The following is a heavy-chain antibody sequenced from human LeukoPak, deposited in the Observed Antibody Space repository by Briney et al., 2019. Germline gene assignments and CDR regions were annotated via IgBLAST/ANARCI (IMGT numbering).Heavy chain of an antibody. V-gene: IGHV3-23*01. D-gene: IGHD2-15*01. CDR3: AKAQELVAFPGDSLDY. CDR2: IDSSGVAT. CDR1: GFTFGDYA. Sequence: GGSLSLSCAASGFTFGDYAMNGVRQAPGKGLEWVSSIDSSGVATVSADSVMGRFTISRDNSKNSVYLQMHSLRAEDTAIYYCAKAQELVAFPGDSLDYWGQGALVTVSS. J-gene: IGHJ4*02.